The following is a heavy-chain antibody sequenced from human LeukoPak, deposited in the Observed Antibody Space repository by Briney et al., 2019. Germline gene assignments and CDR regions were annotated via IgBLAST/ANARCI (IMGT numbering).Heavy chain of an antibody. CDR3: ARVCRSITIFGVVILNWFDP. V-gene: IGHV1-46*01. Sequence: ASVKVSCKASGYTFTSYYMHWVRQAPGQGLEWMGIINPSGGSTSYAQKFQGRVTMTRDMSTSTVYMELSSLRSEDTAVYYCARVCRSITIFGVVILNWFDPWGQGTLVTVSS. D-gene: IGHD3-3*01. CDR1: GYTFTSYY. CDR2: INPSGGST. J-gene: IGHJ5*02.